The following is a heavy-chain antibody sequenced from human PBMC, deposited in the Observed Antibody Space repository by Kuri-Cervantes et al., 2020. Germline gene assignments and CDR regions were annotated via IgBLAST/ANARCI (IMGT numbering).Heavy chain of an antibody. V-gene: IGHV3-21*01. CDR2: ISSSSSYI. J-gene: IGHJ4*02. CDR3: ARAARRPYSYYFDY. CDR1: GFTFSSYS. Sequence: GESLKISCAASGFTFSSYSMNWVRQAPGKGLEWVSSISSSSSYIYYADSVKGRFTISRDNAKNSLHLQMNSLRAEDTAVYYCARAARRPYSYYFDYWGQGTLVTVSS. D-gene: IGHD2-15*01.